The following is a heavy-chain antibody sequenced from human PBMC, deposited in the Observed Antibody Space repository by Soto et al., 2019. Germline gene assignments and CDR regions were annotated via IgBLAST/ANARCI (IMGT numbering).Heavy chain of an antibody. Sequence: SETLSLTCTVSGGSISSYYWSWIRQPPGKGLEWIGSIYYSGSTNYNPSLKSRVTISVDTSKNQSSLRLSSVTAADTAVYYCARLPLTYCSSTSCYPRSWYDPWGQGTLVTVSS. J-gene: IGHJ5*02. D-gene: IGHD2-2*01. CDR1: GGSISSYY. CDR3: ARLPLTYCSSTSCYPRSWYDP. V-gene: IGHV4-59*08. CDR2: IYYSGST.